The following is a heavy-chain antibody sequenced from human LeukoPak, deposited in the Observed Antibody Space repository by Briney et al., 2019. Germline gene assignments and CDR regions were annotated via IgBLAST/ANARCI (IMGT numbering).Heavy chain of an antibody. CDR2: IYHSGST. V-gene: IGHV4-30-2*01. D-gene: IGHD2-2*01. CDR3: ASNPLIPAADDAFDI. J-gene: IGHJ3*02. CDR1: GGSISSGGYY. Sequence: SQTLSLTCTVSGGSISSGGYYWSWIRQPPGKGLEWIGYIYHSGSTYYNPSLKSRVTISVDRSKNQFSLKLSSVTAADTAVYYCASNPLIPAADDAFDIWGQGTMVTVSS.